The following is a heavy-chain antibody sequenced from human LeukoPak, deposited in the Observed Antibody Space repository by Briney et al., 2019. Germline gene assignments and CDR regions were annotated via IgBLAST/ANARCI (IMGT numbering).Heavy chain of an antibody. D-gene: IGHD5-18*01. V-gene: IGHV1-69*05. CDR1: GGTFSSYA. Sequence: ASVKVSCKASGGTFSSYAISWVRQAPGQGLEWMGGIIPIFGTANYAQKFQGRVTITTDESTSTAYMELSSLRSEDTAVYYCARDQSTFVDTAMAFDAFDIWGQGTMVTVSS. CDR3: ARDQSTFVDTAMAFDAFDI. CDR2: IIPIFGTA. J-gene: IGHJ3*02.